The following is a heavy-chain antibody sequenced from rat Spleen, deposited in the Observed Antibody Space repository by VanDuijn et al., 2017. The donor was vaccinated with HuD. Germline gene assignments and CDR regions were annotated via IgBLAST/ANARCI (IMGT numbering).Heavy chain of an antibody. J-gene: IGHJ4*01. CDR2: ISSDGTT. D-gene: IGHD1-12*02. CDR3: ARAPSYDYDGSYYGYVMDA. CDR1: GFSLISNS. V-gene: IGHV2-6*01. Sequence: QVQLKESGPGLVQPSQTLSLICTVSGFSLISNSVHWVRQPPGKGLEWITAISSDGTTYYNSPLKSRLSISRDTSKSQVFLKMNSLQTEDIATYYCARAPSYDYDGSYYGYVMDAWGQGVSVTVSS.